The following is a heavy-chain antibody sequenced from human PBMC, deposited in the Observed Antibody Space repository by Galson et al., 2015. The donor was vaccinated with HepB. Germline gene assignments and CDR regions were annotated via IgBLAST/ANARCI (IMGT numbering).Heavy chain of an antibody. Sequence: SCKASGYTFTSYDINWVRQATGQGLEWMGWVNPNSGNTGYAQKFQGRVTMTRNTSISTAYMELSSLRSEDTAVYYCYYDYVRGSSSAFDIWGQGTMVTVSS. CDR2: VNPNSGNT. J-gene: IGHJ3*02. D-gene: IGHD3-16*01. CDR3: YYDYVRGSSSAFDI. CDR1: GYTFTSYD. V-gene: IGHV1-8*01.